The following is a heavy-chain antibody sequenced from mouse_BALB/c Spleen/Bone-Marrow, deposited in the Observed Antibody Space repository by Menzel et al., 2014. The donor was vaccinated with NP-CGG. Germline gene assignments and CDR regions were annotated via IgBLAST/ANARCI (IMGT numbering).Heavy chain of an antibody. CDR1: GYSITSDYA. Sequence: EVQLVESGPGLVKPSQSLSLTCTVTGYSITSDYAWNWIRQFPGNKLEWMGYISYSGSTSYNPSLKSRISITRDTSKNQFFLQLNSVTSEDTATYYCARGGYDDAVDYWGQGTSFTVSS. D-gene: IGHD2-14*01. CDR2: ISYSGST. CDR3: ARGGYDDAVDY. J-gene: IGHJ4*01. V-gene: IGHV3-2*02.